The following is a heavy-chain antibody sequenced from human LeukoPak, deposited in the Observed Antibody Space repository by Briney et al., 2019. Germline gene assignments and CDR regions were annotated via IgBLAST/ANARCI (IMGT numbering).Heavy chain of an antibody. Sequence: GRSLRLSCGASGFTFSSYAMHWVRQAPGKGLEWVAVISYDGSNKYYADSVKGRFTISRDNSKNTLYLQMNSLRAEDTAVYYCARGLEYSSSSDYWGQGTLVTVSS. CDR3: ARGLEYSSSSDY. D-gene: IGHD6-6*01. J-gene: IGHJ4*02. V-gene: IGHV3-30-3*01. CDR1: GFTFSSYA. CDR2: ISYDGSNK.